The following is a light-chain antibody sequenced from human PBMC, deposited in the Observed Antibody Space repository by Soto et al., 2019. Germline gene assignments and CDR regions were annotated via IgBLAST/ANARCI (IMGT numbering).Light chain of an antibody. CDR3: SSYTSNNFYV. Sequence: QSALTQPASVSGSPGQSITISCTGTISDVGSYNYVSWYQQYPGKAPKLMIYDVSTRPSGVSDRFSGSKSGNTASLTISRLQPEDEADYYCSSYTSNNFYVFGTGTKLTVL. V-gene: IGLV2-14*03. CDR2: DVS. J-gene: IGLJ1*01. CDR1: ISDVGSYNY.